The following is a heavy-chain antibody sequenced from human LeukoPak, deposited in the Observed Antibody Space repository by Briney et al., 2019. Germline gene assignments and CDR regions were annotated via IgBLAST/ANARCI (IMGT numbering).Heavy chain of an antibody. J-gene: IGHJ3*02. D-gene: IGHD3-3*01. V-gene: IGHV4-61*01. Sequence: SETLSLTCAVSGGSISSSNWWSWIRQPPGKGLEWIGYIYYSGSTNYNPSLKSRVTISVDTSKNQFSLKLSSVTAADTAVYYCATSGVYDFWSGYNPEHAFDIWGQGTMVTVSS. CDR1: GGSISSSNW. CDR2: IYYSGST. CDR3: ATSGVYDFWSGYNPEHAFDI.